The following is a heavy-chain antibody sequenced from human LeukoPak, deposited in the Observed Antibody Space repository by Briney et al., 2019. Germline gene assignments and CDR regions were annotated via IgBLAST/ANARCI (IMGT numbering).Heavy chain of an antibody. D-gene: IGHD6-19*01. J-gene: IGHJ4*02. CDR3: ARWYSSGWYSDY. Sequence: KTGGSLRLSCAASGFSFSTYSMIWVRQAPGQGLEWVSSVSGTSEYIYYADSVRGRFTISRDNAKNTVYLQMNSLRAEDTAVYYCARWYSSGWYSDYWGQGTLVTVSS. CDR1: GFSFSTYS. CDR2: VSGTSEYI. V-gene: IGHV3-21*06.